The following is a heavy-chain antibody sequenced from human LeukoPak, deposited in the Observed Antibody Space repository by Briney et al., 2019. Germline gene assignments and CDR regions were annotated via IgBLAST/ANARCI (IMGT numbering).Heavy chain of an antibody. Sequence: SETLSLTCTVSGGSISSGSYYWSWIRQPAGKGLEWIGRIYTSGSTNYNPSLKSRVTISLNTSKSQFFLKLSSVTAADTAVFYCARGRPRSLIVGTTRRSRAFDIWGQGTMVTVSS. CDR1: GGSISSGSYY. D-gene: IGHD1-26*01. CDR2: IYTSGST. V-gene: IGHV4-61*02. CDR3: ARGRPRSLIVGTTRRSRAFDI. J-gene: IGHJ3*02.